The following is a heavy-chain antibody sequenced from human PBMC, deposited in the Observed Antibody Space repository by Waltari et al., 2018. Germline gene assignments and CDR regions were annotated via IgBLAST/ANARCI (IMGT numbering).Heavy chain of an antibody. D-gene: IGHD6-19*01. CDR2: IYSGGST. CDR1: GFTFSNYA. J-gene: IGHJ4*02. CDR3: VKRLDYSGWGGGSYY. Sequence: EVQLLESGGGLVQPGGSLRLSCAASGFTFSNYAMSWVSQTPGKGLEWVSLIYSGGSTYYIASVKGRFTISRDNSKYTVYLQMNSLRAEDTAVYYCVKRLDYSGWGGGSYYWGQGALVTVSS. V-gene: IGHV3-23*03.